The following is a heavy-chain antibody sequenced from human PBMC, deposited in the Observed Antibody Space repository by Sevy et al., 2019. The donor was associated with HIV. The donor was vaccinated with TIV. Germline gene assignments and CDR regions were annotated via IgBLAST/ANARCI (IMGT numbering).Heavy chain of an antibody. J-gene: IGHJ5*02. CDR1: GGTFSSYG. CDR3: AKYDYGDYVGWFDP. D-gene: IGHD4-17*01. CDR2: LIPSFGAA. V-gene: IGHV1-69*13. Sequence: ASVKVACKASGGTFSSYGISWVRQAPGQGLEWMGGLIPSFGAANYRRNFQGRVTITADESTSTAYMELSSLRSEDTAVYYCAKYDYGDYVGWFDPWRQGTLVTVSS.